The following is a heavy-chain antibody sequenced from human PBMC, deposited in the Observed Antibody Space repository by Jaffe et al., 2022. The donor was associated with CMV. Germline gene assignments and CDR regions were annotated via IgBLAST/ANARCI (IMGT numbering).Heavy chain of an antibody. CDR3: AKRPGYSSSWYPSNWFDP. CDR1: GFTFSSYA. CDR2: ISGSGGST. Sequence: EVQLLESGGGLVQPGGSLRLSCAASGFTFSSYAMSWVRQAPGKGLEWVSAISGSGGSTYYADSVKGRFTISRDNSKNTLYLQMNSLRAEDTAVYYCAKRPGYSSSWYPSNWFDPWGQGTLVTVSS. D-gene: IGHD6-13*01. J-gene: IGHJ5*02. V-gene: IGHV3-23*01.